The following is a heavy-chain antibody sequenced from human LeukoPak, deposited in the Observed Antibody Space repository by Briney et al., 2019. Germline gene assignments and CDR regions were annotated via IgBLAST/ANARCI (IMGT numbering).Heavy chain of an antibody. CDR3: AELGITMIGGV. D-gene: IGHD3-10*02. V-gene: IGHV3-48*03. Sequence: GGSLRLSCAASGFTFSSYEMNWVRQAPGKGLEWVSYISSSGSTIYYADSVKGRFTISRDNAKNSLYMQMNSLRAEETAVYYCAELGITMIGGVWGKGTTVTISS. CDR2: ISSSGSTI. J-gene: IGHJ6*04. CDR1: GFTFSSYE.